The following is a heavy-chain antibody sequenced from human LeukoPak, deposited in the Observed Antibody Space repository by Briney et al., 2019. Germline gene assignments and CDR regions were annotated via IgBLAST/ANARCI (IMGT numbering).Heavy chain of an antibody. J-gene: IGHJ5*02. V-gene: IGHV1-18*01. Sequence: ASVKVSCKASGYTFTNYAMNWVRQAPGQGLEWMGWISAYNGNTNYAQKLQGRVTMTTDTSTSTAYMELRSLRSDDTAVYYCARDRKTGEGVNWFDPWGQGTLVTVSS. CDR3: ARDRKTGEGVNWFDP. CDR1: GYTFTNYA. D-gene: IGHD7-27*01. CDR2: ISAYNGNT.